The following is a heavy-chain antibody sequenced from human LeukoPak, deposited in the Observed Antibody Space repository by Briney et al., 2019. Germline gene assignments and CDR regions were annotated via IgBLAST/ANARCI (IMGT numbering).Heavy chain of an antibody. J-gene: IGHJ4*02. D-gene: IGHD1-26*01. CDR3: AKGHSGIYSQFDY. Sequence: GGSLRLSCGASGFTFSSSGMAWVRQAPGKGLEWVAVISYDGSNKYYADSVKGRFTISRDNSKNTLYLQMSSLRTEDTAVYYCAKGHSGIYSQFDYWGQGALVTVSS. CDR2: ISYDGSNK. V-gene: IGHV3-30*18. CDR1: GFTFSSSG.